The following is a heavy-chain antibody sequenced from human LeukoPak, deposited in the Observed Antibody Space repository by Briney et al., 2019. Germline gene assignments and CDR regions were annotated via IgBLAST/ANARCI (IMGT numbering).Heavy chain of an antibody. V-gene: IGHV1-2*06. J-gene: IGHJ6*03. CDR3: ARGGFKDYYYMDV. CDR2: INPNSGGT. CDR1: GYTFTSYD. D-gene: IGHD2-15*01. Sequence: ASVKVSCKASGYTFTSYDINWVRQAPGQGLEWMGRINPNSGGTNYAQKFQGRVTMTRDTSISTAYMELSRLRSDGTAVYYCARGGFKDYYYMDVWGKGTTVTVSS.